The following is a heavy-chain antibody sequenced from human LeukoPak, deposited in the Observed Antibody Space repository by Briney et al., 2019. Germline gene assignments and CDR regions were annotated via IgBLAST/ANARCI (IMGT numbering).Heavy chain of an antibody. CDR1: GGSISSNTYY. Sequence: PSETLSLTCTVSGGSISSNTYYWGWIRQPPGKGLEWIGSIYYSGSPYYNPSLRSRVTISVDTSKNQFSLNLSSVTAADPAMYYCARVPAYSGTYFDGFDIWGQGTMVTVSS. CDR2: IYYSGSP. J-gene: IGHJ3*02. CDR3: ARVPAYSGTYFDGFDI. D-gene: IGHD1-26*01. V-gene: IGHV4-39*07.